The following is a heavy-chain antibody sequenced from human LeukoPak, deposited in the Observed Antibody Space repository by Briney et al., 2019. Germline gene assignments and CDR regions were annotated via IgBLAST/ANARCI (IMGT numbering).Heavy chain of an antibody. CDR1: GVTFISYA. CDR2: IIGSGGST. CDR3: AKDDPYSGDAFDS. J-gene: IGHJ5*01. D-gene: IGHD2-15*01. Sequence: GGSLRLSCAASGVTFISYAMSWVRQAPGKGLEWVSAIIGSGGSTYNADSVKGRFTTSRDNTKNTPCMQMNSLRAEGTPVYFTAKDDPYSGDAFDSWGQGTLVTVSS. V-gene: IGHV3-23*01.